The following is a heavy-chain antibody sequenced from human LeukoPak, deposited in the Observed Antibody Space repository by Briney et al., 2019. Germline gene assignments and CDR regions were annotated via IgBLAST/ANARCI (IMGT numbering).Heavy chain of an antibody. J-gene: IGHJ4*02. Sequence: SETLSLTCTVSGGSISSYYWSWIRQPPGKGLEWIGDISYSGSTNYNPSLKSRVTIPVHTSKNQFSLRLSAVTAADTAVYYSARLASGSYGPLTPFDYWGQGTLVTVPS. D-gene: IGHD1-26*01. CDR1: GGSISSYY. CDR2: ISYSGST. CDR3: ARLASGSYGPLTPFDY. V-gene: IGHV4-59*08.